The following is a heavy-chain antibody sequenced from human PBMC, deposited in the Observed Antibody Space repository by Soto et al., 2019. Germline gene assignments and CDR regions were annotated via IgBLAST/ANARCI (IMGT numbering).Heavy chain of an antibody. CDR1: GGTFSSYA. D-gene: IGHD3-22*01. CDR2: IIPIFGTA. Sequence: SVKVSCKASGGTFSSYAISWVRLAPGQGLEWMGGIIPIFGTANYAQKFQGRVTITADKSTSTAYMELSSLRSEDTAVYYCARGYYYDSSGYYPPRGDYYYYGMDVWRQGTTVTVSS. J-gene: IGHJ6*02. V-gene: IGHV1-69*06. CDR3: ARGYYYDSSGYYPPRGDYYYYGMDV.